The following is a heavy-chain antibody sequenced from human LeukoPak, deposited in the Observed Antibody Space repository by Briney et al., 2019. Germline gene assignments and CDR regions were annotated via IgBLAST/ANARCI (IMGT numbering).Heavy chain of an antibody. CDR2: IYYGGDT. CDR1: GASMRTDDYS. J-gene: IGHJ4*02. V-gene: IGHV4-39*01. CDR3: ARHRIAIFGVEKYFDN. D-gene: IGHD3-3*01. Sequence: SETLSLTCNVSGASMRTDDYSWGWIRQPPGKRLEWLGSIYYGGDTTYNPSLKSRVTISVESSKKQFSLKLSSATAADTAVYYCARHRIAIFGVEKYFDNWGQGTLVTVSS.